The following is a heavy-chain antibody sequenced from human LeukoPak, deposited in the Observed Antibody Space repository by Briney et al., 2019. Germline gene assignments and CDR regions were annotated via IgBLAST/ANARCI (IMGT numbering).Heavy chain of an antibody. CDR2: ISAYNGNT. CDR1: GYTFTSYG. D-gene: IGHD3-10*01. CDR3: ARTLITMVRGVINYYYMDV. Sequence: ASVKVSCKASGYTFTSYGISWVRQAPGQGLEWMGWISAYNGNTNYAQKLQGRVTMTTDTSTSTVYMELRSLRSDDTAVYYCARTLITMVRGVINYYYMDVWGKGTTVTVSS. V-gene: IGHV1-18*01. J-gene: IGHJ6*03.